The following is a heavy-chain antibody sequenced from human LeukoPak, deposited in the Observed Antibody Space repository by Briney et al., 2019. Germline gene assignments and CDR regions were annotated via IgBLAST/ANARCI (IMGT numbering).Heavy chain of an antibody. CDR2: IKQDGSEK. Sequence: PGGSLRLSCVASGFTFSGCWMGWVRQAPGKGLEWMANIKQDGSEKYYVDSVKGRSTISRDNAKNSLYLQMNSLRAEDTAVYYCARGTYYYGSGSPETGYWGQGTLVTVSS. CDR3: ARGTYYYGSGSPETGY. CDR1: GFTFSGCW. D-gene: IGHD3-10*01. J-gene: IGHJ4*02. V-gene: IGHV3-7*03.